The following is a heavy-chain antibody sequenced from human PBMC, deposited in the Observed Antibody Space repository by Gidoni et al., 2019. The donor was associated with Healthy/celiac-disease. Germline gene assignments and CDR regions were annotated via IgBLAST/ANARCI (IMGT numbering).Heavy chain of an antibody. CDR2: ISGSGGST. D-gene: IGHD6-19*01. Sequence: EVQLLESGGGLVQPGGSLRRSCAVSGFTFSSYAMSWVRQAPGKGLEWVSAISGSGGSTYYANSVKGRFTISRDNSKNTLYLQMNSLRAEDTAVYYCAKLSSGWYFDLIDYWGQGTLVTVSS. CDR3: AKLSSGWYFDLIDY. V-gene: IGHV3-23*01. CDR1: GFTFSSYA. J-gene: IGHJ4*02.